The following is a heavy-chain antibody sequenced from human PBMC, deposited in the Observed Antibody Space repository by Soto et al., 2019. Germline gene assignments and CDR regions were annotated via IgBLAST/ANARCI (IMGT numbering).Heavy chain of an antibody. D-gene: IGHD3-22*01. CDR2: IYYSGST. CDR3: ARGKNYYDSSGYWY. CDR1: GGSISSYY. V-gene: IGHV4-59*01. Sequence: SETLSLTCTVSGGSISSYYWSWIRQPPGKGLEWIGYIYYSGSTNYNPPLKSRVTISVDTSKNQFSLKLSSVTAADTAVYYCARGKNYYDSSGYWYWGQGTLVTAPQ. J-gene: IGHJ4*02.